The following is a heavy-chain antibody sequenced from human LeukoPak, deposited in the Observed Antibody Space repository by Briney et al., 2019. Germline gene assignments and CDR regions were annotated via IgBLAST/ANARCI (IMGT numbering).Heavy chain of an antibody. CDR1: GYSFTNYW. CDR2: IYPTDSDT. D-gene: IGHD3-22*01. J-gene: IGHJ4*02. V-gene: IGHV5-51*01. CDR3: ARIYDSSGYYFGPTFDY. Sequence: GESLKISCEGFGYSFTNYWIGWVRQMPGKGLEWMGIIYPTDSDTRYSPYFQGQVTISVDKSISTAYLQWSSLKASDTAMYYCARIYDSSGYYFGPTFDYWGQGTLVTVSS.